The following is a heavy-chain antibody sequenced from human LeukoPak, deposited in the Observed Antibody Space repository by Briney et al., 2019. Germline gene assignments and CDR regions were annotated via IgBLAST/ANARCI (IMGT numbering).Heavy chain of an antibody. J-gene: IGHJ6*03. CDR3: ARTSRGSYYNYYYYMDV. V-gene: IGHV7-4-1*02. CDR1: GYTFTSYA. D-gene: IGHD1-26*01. Sequence: GASVKVSCKASGYTFTSYAMNWVRQAPGQGLEWMGWINTNTGNPTYAQGFTGRFVFSLDTSVSTAYLQISSLKAEDTAVYCCARTSRGSYYNYYYYMDVWGKGTTVTVSS. CDR2: INTNTGNP.